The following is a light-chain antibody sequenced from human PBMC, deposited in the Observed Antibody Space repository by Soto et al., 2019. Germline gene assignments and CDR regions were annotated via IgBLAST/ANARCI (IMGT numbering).Light chain of an antibody. CDR2: ASD. V-gene: IGLV1-51*01. CDR1: SSNIGNYY. Sequence: QSVLTQPPSMSAAPGQKVTISCSGGSSNIGNYYVSWYQQLPGVAPKLLIFASDKRPSGIPDRFSGSQSGASGTLDITGLQTGDEADYYCGSWDGSLNTYVFGTGTKVTVL. J-gene: IGLJ1*01. CDR3: GSWDGSLNTYV.